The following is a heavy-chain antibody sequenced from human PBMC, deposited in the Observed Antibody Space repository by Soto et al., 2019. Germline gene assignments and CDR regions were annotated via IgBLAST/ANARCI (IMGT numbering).Heavy chain of an antibody. CDR2: ISYDGNGK. Sequence: QVQLVESGGDVVQPGRSLRLSCAASGFTFSSYGMHWDRQAPGKGLEWVAVISYDGNGKYYADSVKGRFTITRDNSKNTLYLQMNSLRAEDMAVYYCAGEVASGYWGQGTLVTVSS. J-gene: IGHJ4*02. CDR1: GFTFSSYG. V-gene: IGHV3-30*03. CDR3: AGEVASGY. D-gene: IGHD2-21*01.